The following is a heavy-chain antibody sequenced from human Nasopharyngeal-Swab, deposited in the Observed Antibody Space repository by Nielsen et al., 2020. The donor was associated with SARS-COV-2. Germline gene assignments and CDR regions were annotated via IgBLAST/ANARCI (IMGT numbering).Heavy chain of an antibody. CDR2: ISGSDHTT. D-gene: IGHD5-24*01. V-gene: IGHV3-23*01. Sequence: GESLRISCAASGFTFRSYAISWVRQAPGKGLEWVSVISGSDHTTYYADSVKGRFTISRDNSKNTVNLQMNSLRAEDTALYYCAKGDGLGATTASFDYWGQGTLVTVSS. CDR3: AKGDGLGATTASFDY. CDR1: GFTFRSYA. J-gene: IGHJ4*02.